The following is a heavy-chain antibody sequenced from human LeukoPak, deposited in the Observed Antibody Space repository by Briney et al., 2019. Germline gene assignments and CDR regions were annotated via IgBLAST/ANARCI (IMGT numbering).Heavy chain of an antibody. J-gene: IGHJ4*02. CDR1: GFTFNSYE. D-gene: IGHD5-24*01. CDR3: TRNEKDGQLGN. V-gene: IGHV3-48*03. CDR2: ISSSGSTI. Sequence: GGSLRLSCATSGFTFNSYEMKWGRQGPGEGLGGVSYISSSGSTIYYADSVKGRLTISRDNAKNSLYLQMNSLRAEDTAVYYCTRNEKDGQLGNWGQGTLVTVSS.